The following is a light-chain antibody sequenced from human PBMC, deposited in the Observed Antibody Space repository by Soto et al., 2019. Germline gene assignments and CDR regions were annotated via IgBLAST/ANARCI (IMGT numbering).Light chain of an antibody. J-gene: IGLJ1*01. V-gene: IGLV2-23*02. CDR1: RSDVGSYNL. CDR2: EVS. CDR3: CSYAGSSTYV. Sequence: QSVLTQPASVSGSPGQSITISCTGTRSDVGSYNLVSWYQQHPGKAPNLMIYEVSKRPSGVSNRFSGSKSGNTASLTISGLQAEDEADYYCCSYAGSSTYVFGTGTKVTVL.